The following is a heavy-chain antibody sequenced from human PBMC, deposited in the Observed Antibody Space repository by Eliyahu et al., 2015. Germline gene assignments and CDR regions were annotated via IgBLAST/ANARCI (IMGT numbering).Heavy chain of an antibody. D-gene: IGHD3-16*01. CDR3: AKEIWGHSFPDS. V-gene: IGHV4-39*07. Sequence: QLQLQESGPGLVKPSATLSLACRVSGGSLNSGPYSWGWIRQPPGKGLEWIGTIRFDGNTFYYPSLKSRVTISLDTSKNQFSLKLSSVTAADTAVYYCAKEIWGHSFPDSWGQGTLVIVSS. J-gene: IGHJ5*01. CDR1: GGSLNSGPYS. CDR2: IRFDGNT.